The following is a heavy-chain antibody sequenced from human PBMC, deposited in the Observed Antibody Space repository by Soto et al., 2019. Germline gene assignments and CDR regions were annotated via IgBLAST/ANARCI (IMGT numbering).Heavy chain of an antibody. CDR3: ARDKDREQLGGNYYYALDV. CDR1: GDTFSSFA. V-gene: IGHV1-69*12. D-gene: IGHD1-1*01. J-gene: IGHJ6*02. Sequence: QVHLVQSGAEVKKPGSSVKVSCKASGDTFSSFAISWVRQAPGQGLEWMGGIIPIFRTPKYGQKFQGRVTITADEPTSTAYMELSSLRSDDTAVYYCARDKDREQLGGNYYYALDVWGQGTTVIFSS. CDR2: IIPIFRTP.